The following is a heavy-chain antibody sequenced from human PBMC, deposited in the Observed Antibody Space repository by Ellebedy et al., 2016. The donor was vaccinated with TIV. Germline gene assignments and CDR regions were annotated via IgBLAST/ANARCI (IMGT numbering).Heavy chain of an antibody. D-gene: IGHD5-12*01. CDR1: GFTFSSYA. J-gene: IGHJ4*02. CDR2: ISGSGGST. CDR3: ASRGYSGYDFDY. V-gene: IGHV3-23*01. Sequence: GESLKISXAASGFTFSSYAMSWVRQAPGKGLEWVSAISGSGGSTYYADSVKGRFTISRDNSKNTLYLQMNSLRAEDTAVYYCASRGYSGYDFDYWGQGTLVTVSS.